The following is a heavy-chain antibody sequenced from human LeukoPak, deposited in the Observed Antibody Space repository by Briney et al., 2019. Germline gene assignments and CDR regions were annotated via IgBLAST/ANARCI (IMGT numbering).Heavy chain of an antibody. Sequence: ASVKVSCKASGYTFTSYAMHWVRQAPGQRLEWMGWINAGNGNTKYSQKFQGRVTITRDTSASTAYMELSSLRSEDTAVYYCARDRRTTPDEYYFDYWGQGTLVTVSS. CDR3: ARDRRTTPDEYYFDY. CDR1: GYTFTSYA. CDR2: INAGNGNT. V-gene: IGHV1-3*01. D-gene: IGHD1-7*01. J-gene: IGHJ4*02.